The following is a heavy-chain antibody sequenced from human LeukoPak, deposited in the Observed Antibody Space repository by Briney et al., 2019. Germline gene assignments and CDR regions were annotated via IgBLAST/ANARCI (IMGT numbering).Heavy chain of an antibody. J-gene: IGHJ4*02. CDR3: ARRSSGWRRDVDY. CDR1: GGSIISTNW. V-gene: IGHV4-4*02. Sequence: PSGTLSLTCAVSGGSIISTNWWSWVRQPPGKGLEWIGEIYHSGSTYYNPSLKSRVTISVDTSKNQFSLKLSSVTAADTAVYYCARRSSGWRRDVDYWGQGTLVTVSS. CDR2: IYHSGST. D-gene: IGHD6-19*01.